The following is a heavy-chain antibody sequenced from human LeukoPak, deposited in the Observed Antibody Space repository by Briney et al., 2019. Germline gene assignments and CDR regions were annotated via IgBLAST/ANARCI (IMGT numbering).Heavy chain of an antibody. Sequence: GGSLRLSCAASGFTFTSYAMSSVRQAPGKGLDWVSAISGSGGSTYYADSVKGRFTISRDNSKNPLYLQTNSLRAEATAVYYCAKDFNPFSGSYWVVYWGQGTLVTVSS. D-gene: IGHD1-26*01. CDR1: GFTFTSYA. J-gene: IGHJ4*02. V-gene: IGHV3-23*01. CDR2: ISGSGGST. CDR3: AKDFNPFSGSYWVVY.